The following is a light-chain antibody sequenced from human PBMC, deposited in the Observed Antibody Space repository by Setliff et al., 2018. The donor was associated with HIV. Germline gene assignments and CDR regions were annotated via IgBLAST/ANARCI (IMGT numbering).Light chain of an antibody. CDR2: WAS. J-gene: IGKJ1*01. CDR1: QSLLYSSNNKNY. CDR3: QQYYTIPPT. V-gene: IGKV4-1*01. Sequence: DIVMTQSPDSLAVSLGETATINCKSSQSLLYSSNNKNYLAWYQQIPGQAPKLLIYWASVRESGVPDRFSGSGSGTNFTLTISSLQAEDVTVYYCQQYYTIPPTFGQGTKMDIK.